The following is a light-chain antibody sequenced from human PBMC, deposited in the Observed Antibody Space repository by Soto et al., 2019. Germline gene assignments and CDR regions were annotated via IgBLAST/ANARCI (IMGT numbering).Light chain of an antibody. CDR2: GAS. V-gene: IGKV3-20*01. J-gene: IGKJ3*01. CDR1: QSVSSSY. Sequence: EIVLTQSPGTLSLSPGERATLSCRASQSVSSSYLAWYQQKPGQAPRLLIYGASSRATGIPDSFSGSGSGKEFTLTISRLEPEDFSVYYCQQYGSSCTFGPGTKVDIK. CDR3: QQYGSSCT.